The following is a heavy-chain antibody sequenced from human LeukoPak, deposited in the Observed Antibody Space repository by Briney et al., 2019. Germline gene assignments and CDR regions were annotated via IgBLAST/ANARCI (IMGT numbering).Heavy chain of an antibody. J-gene: IGHJ4*02. Sequence: PSETLSLTCADSGYSISSGYYWGWIRQPPGKGLEWIGNIFHSGSAYHNPSLKSRVTISVDTSKNQFSLKLKSVTAADTAMYYCVRRNSGWYYFDYWGQGTLVTVSS. CDR1: GYSISSGYY. D-gene: IGHD6-19*01. CDR3: VRRNSGWYYFDY. CDR2: IFHSGSA. V-gene: IGHV4-38-2*01.